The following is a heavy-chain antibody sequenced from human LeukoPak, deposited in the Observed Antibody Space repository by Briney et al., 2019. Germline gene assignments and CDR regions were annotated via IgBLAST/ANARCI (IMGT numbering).Heavy chain of an antibody. Sequence: ASVKVSCKASGYTFTGYYMHWVRLAPGQGLEWMGWINPNSGGTNYAQKFQGRVTMTRDTSISTAYMELSRLRSDDTAVYYCARAAPRYCSSTSCASLDYWGQGTLVTVSS. CDR3: ARAAPRYCSSTSCASLDY. CDR1: GYTFTGYY. D-gene: IGHD2-2*01. V-gene: IGHV1-2*02. J-gene: IGHJ4*02. CDR2: INPNSGGT.